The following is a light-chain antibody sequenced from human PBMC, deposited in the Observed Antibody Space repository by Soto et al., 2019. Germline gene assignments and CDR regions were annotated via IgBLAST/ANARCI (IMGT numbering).Light chain of an antibody. J-gene: IGKJ1*01. Sequence: EIVLTQSPGTLSLSPGERATLSCRASQSVGSNYLAWYQQKPGQAPRLLIFAASRRATGIPDRFSGSGSGSDFTLTISRLEPEDFAVYYCQQYGTSPCTFGQGTKVEIK. CDR1: QSVGSNY. V-gene: IGKV3-20*01. CDR2: AAS. CDR3: QQYGTSPCT.